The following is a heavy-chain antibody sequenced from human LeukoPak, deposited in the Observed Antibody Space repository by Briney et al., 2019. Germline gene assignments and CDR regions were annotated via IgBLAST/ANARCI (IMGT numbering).Heavy chain of an antibody. V-gene: IGHV4-59*01. J-gene: IGHJ4*02. CDR2: IYYSGST. Sequence: SETLSLTCTVSGGSISSYYWSWIRQPPGKGLEWIGYIYYSGSTNYNPSLKSRVTISVDTSKNQFSLKLSSVTAADTAVYYCARGTYYYDSSGYYYPFDYWGQGTLVTVSS. D-gene: IGHD3-22*01. CDR1: GGSISSYY. CDR3: ARGTYYYDSSGYYYPFDY.